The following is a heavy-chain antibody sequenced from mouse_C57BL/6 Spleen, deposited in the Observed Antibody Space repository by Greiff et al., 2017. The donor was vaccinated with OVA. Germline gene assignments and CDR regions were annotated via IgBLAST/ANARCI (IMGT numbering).Heavy chain of an antibody. CDR1: GYTFTDYY. CDR3: ARSAIHGAMDY. V-gene: IGHV1-26*01. Sequence: EVQLQQSGPELVKPGASVTISCKASGYTFTDYYMNWVKQSHGKSLEWIGDINPNNGGTSYNQKFKGKATLTVDKSSSTAYMDLRSLTSEDSAVYYCARSAIHGAMDYWGQGTSVTVSS. CDR2: INPNNGGT. J-gene: IGHJ4*01.